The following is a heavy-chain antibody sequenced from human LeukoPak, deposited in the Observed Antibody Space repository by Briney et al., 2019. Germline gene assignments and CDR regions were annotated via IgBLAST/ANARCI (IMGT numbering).Heavy chain of an antibody. CDR3: ARGTRGYSYGDYFHYMDV. Sequence: GASVKVSCKASGYTFNSYGLTWVRQAPGQGLEWMGWISAYNGYTKYAQKVKGRVTMTTDTSTSTDYMALRSLRSDDTAVYYCARGTRGYSYGDYFHYMDVWGKGTTVTVSS. CDR1: GYTFNSYG. J-gene: IGHJ6*03. V-gene: IGHV1-18*01. D-gene: IGHD5-18*01. CDR2: ISAYNGYT.